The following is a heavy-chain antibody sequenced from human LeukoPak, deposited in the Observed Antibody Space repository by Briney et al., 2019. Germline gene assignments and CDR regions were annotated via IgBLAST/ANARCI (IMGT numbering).Heavy chain of an antibody. CDR3: ARPVTARGGSGWPQHIDY. CDR2: INHSGST. V-gene: IGHV4-34*01. CDR1: GGSFSGYY. Sequence: NPSETLSLTCAVYGGSFSGYYWSWIRQPPGKGLEWIGEINHSGSTNYNPSLKSRVTISVDTSKNQFSLKLSSVTAADTAVYYCARPVTARGGSGWPQHIDYWGQGTLVSVSS. J-gene: IGHJ4*02. D-gene: IGHD6-19*01.